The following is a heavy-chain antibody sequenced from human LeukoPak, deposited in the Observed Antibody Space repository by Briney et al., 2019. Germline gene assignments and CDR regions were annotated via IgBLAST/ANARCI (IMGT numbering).Heavy chain of an antibody. V-gene: IGHV4-59*01. Sequence: SETLSLTCTASGGSISSYYLSWIRQPPGKGLEWIGYIYYSGSTNYNPSLKSRVIISLDTSTNQSSLKLISVTCVDTAVYYCSGEIYGTVWFDYWGEGALVTVSS. J-gene: IGHJ4*02. D-gene: IGHD2-2*02. CDR3: SGEIYGTVWFDY. CDR2: IYYSGST. CDR1: GGSISSYY.